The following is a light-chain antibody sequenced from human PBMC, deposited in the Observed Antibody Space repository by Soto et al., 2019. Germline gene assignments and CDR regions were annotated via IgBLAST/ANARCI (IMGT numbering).Light chain of an antibody. J-gene: IGKJ1*01. V-gene: IGKV3-15*01. CDR3: QRYNNWTTWT. CDR2: GAS. Sequence: EIVLTQSPGTLSLSPGERATLSCRASQSVSSSYLAWDQQKPGQAPRLLIYGASTRATGIPARFSGSGSGTEFTLTISSLQSEDFAVYFCQRYNNWTTWTFGQGTKVDIK. CDR1: QSVSSSY.